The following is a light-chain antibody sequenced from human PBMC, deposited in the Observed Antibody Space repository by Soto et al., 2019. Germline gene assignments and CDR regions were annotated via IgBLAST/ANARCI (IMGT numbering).Light chain of an antibody. CDR2: GAS. CDR3: QQHGISHIT. J-gene: IGKJ5*01. CDR1: QSISSRN. V-gene: IGKV3-20*01. Sequence: EIVLTQAPGTLSLSPGEIAIISCRATQSISSRNLAWYQQKPGQPPRLLIFGASSRATGIPDRFSGSGSGTDFTLTISRLEPGDFAVYYCQQHGISHITFGHGTRLEI.